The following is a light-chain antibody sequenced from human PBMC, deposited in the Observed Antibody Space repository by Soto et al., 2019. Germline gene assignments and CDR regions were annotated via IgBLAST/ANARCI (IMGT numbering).Light chain of an antibody. Sequence: DIQMTQSPSTLSASVGDRVTITCRASQSISSWLAWYQQKPGKAPNLLIYKASSLESGVPSRFSGSESGTEFTLTISSLQPDDFATYYCQQYSRYSLTFGGGTKVEIK. CDR2: KAS. J-gene: IGKJ4*01. CDR1: QSISSW. V-gene: IGKV1-5*03. CDR3: QQYSRYSLT.